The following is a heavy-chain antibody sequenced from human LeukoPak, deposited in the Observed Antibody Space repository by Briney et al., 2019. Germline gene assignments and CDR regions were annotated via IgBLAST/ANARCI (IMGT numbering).Heavy chain of an antibody. J-gene: IGHJ4*02. D-gene: IGHD3-9*01. CDR2: IDPSDSYT. Sequence: GESLKISCKGSGYSFTSYWISWVRQMPGKGLEWMGRIDPSDSYTNYSPSFQGHVTISADKSISTAYLQWSSLKASDTAMYYCAIAEGYDILTGYPSLFDYWGQETLVTVSS. CDR1: GYSFTSYW. V-gene: IGHV5-10-1*01. CDR3: AIAEGYDILTGYPSLFDY.